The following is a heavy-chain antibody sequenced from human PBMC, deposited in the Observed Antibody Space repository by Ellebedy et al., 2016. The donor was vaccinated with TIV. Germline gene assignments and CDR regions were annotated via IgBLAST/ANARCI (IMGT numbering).Heavy chain of an antibody. J-gene: IGHJ6*02. CDR1: GFTFSSYA. CDR2: ISYDGSNK. D-gene: IGHD4-17*01. CDR3: ARDWDYGDYGGFSYYGMDV. Sequence: GGSLRLSXAASGFTFSSYAMHWVRQAPGKGLEWVAVISYDGSNKYYADSVKGRFTISRDNSKNTLYLQMNSLRAEDTAVYYCARDWDYGDYGGFSYYGMDVWGQGTTVTVSS. V-gene: IGHV3-30-3*01.